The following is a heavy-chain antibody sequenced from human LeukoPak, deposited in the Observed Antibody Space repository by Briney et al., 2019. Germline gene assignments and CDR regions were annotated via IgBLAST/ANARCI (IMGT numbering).Heavy chain of an antibody. CDR1: GFTVSSNY. CDR3: ARDPYDILTGWYYGMDV. V-gene: IGHV3-53*01. Sequence: PGGPLRLSCAASGFTVSSNYMSWVRQAPGKGLEWVSVIYSGGSTYYADSVKGRFTISRDNSKNTLYLQMNSLRAEDTAVYYCARDPYDILTGWYYGMDVWGKGTTVTVSS. D-gene: IGHD3-9*01. J-gene: IGHJ6*04. CDR2: IYSGGST.